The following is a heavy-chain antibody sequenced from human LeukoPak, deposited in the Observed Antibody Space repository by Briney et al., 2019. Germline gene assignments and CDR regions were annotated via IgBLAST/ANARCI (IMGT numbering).Heavy chain of an antibody. V-gene: IGHV4-4*02. J-gene: IGHJ6*04. CDR3: ASLVVPAAMGGGTNYYYYYGMDV. D-gene: IGHD2-2*01. CDR1: GGSISSSNW. Sequence: SETLSLTCAVSGGSISSSNWWSWVRQPPGKGLEWIGEIYHSGSTNYNPSLKSRVTISVDKSKNQFYLKLSSVTAADTAVYSCASLVVPAAMGGGTNYYYYYGMDVWGKGTTVTVSS. CDR2: IYHSGST.